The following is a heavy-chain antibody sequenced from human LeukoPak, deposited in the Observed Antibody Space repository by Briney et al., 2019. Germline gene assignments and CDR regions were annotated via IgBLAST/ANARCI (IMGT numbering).Heavy chain of an antibody. Sequence: GGSLRLSCAASGFTFSSYAMSWVRQAPGKGLEWVSAISGSGGSTYYADSVKGRFTISRDNSKNTLYLQMNSLRAEDTAVYYCAREGGSYPALYYFDYWGQGTLVTVSS. CDR3: AREGGSYPALYYFDY. V-gene: IGHV3-23*01. J-gene: IGHJ4*02. D-gene: IGHD1-26*01. CDR1: GFTFSSYA. CDR2: ISGSGGST.